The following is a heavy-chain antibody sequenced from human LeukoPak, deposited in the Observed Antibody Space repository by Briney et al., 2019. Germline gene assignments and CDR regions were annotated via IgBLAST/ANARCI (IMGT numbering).Heavy chain of an antibody. Sequence: PSEALSLTCTASGASISTSFWNWIRQSPGKGLEWIWFIYYSGYTNYNPSLKSRVTISVDTSKNQFSLKLSSVTAADTAVYYCASGEGWPIDYWGQGTLVTVSS. CDR2: IYYSGYT. J-gene: IGHJ4*02. CDR3: ASGEGWPIDY. CDR1: GASISTSF. V-gene: IGHV4-59*01. D-gene: IGHD6-19*01.